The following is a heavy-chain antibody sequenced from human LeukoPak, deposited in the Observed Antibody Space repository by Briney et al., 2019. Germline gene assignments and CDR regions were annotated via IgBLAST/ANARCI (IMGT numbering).Heavy chain of an antibody. CDR3: ARHSGSYYIECYFDY. CDR2: NNPSYYGT. CDR1: GYTFTNYL. D-gene: IGHD1-26*01. Sequence: GESLKIFCSASGYTFTNYLVGWVRQMSGKGLELIGTNNPSYYGTRYSTSFQGQVTISADKSNSTPYLQWSSLRASDTAIYYCARHSGSYYIECYFDYWGQGTLVTVSP. V-gene: IGHV5-51*01. J-gene: IGHJ4*02.